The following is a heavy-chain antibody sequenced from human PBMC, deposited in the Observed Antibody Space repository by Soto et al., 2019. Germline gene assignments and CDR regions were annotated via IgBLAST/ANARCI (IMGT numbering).Heavy chain of an antibody. CDR2: IIPIFGTA. CDR3: ASRGGSSGWQPTPDRSRYFDY. J-gene: IGHJ4*02. D-gene: IGHD6-19*01. CDR1: GGTFSSYA. Sequence: GASVKVSCKASGGTFSSYAVSWVRQAPGQGLEWMGGIIPIFGTANYAQKFQGRVTITADESTSTAYMELSSLRSEDTAVYYCASRGGSSGWQPTPDRSRYFDYWGQGTLVTVSS. V-gene: IGHV1-69*13.